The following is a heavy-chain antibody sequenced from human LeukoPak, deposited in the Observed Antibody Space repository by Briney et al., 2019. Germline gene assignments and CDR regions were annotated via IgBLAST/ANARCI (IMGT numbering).Heavy chain of an antibody. D-gene: IGHD3-10*01. V-gene: IGHV3-20*04. CDR2: INWNGGST. J-gene: IGHJ6*03. CDR3: ARVRYGSGSYYNYYYYYMDV. Sequence: GGSLRLSCSASGFTFDDFGMSWVRPAPGKGLEWVSGINWNGGSTGYADSVKGRFNISRDNAKNSLYLQMNSLRAEDTALYYCARVRYGSGSYYNYYYYYMDVWGKGTTVTVSS. CDR1: GFTFDDFG.